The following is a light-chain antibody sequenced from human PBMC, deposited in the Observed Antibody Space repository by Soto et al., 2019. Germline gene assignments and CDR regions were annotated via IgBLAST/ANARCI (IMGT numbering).Light chain of an antibody. Sequence: EIVMTQSPVTLSASPGERVTLSCRASQSVNINLAWYQQRPGQAPRGLIYGASNRSSGIPDRFSGSGSGTDFTLTISSLEPDDFALYYCQQYKDWPPLTFGGGARVEIK. CDR2: GAS. CDR1: QSVNIN. J-gene: IGKJ4*01. V-gene: IGKV3D-15*01. CDR3: QQYKDWPPLT.